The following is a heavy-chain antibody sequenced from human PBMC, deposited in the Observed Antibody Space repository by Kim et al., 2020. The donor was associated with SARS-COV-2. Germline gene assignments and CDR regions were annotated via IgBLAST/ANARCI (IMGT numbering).Heavy chain of an antibody. CDR2: CYSGGH. CDR3: ARGFDY. J-gene: IGHJ4*02. V-gene: IGHV4-59*09. Sequence: CYSGGHNSTPALKSQLTLSVDTSKNQFSLKLSYVAAADTAVYYCARGFDYWGQGTLVTVSS.